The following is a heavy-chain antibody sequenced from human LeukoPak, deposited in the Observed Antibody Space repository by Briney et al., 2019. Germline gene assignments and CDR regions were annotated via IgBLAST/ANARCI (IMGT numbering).Heavy chain of an antibody. J-gene: IGHJ4*02. CDR3: ARDLDLRDTAMVTEAY. Sequence: ASVKVSCTASGYTFTGYYMHWVRQAPGQGLEGMGWINPNSGGTNYAQKFQGRVTMTRDTSISTAYMELSRLRSDDTAVYYCARDLDLRDTAMVTEAYWGQGTLVTVSS. V-gene: IGHV1-2*02. CDR2: INPNSGGT. CDR1: GYTFTGYY. D-gene: IGHD5-18*01.